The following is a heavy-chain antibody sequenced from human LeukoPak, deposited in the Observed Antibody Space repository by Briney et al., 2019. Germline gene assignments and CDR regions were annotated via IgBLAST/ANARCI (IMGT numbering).Heavy chain of an antibody. CDR3: ARGPSSAFGGVIVMWYFDY. CDR2: IYSSGTT. V-gene: IGHV4-4*07. J-gene: IGHJ4*02. CDR1: GGSISRHY. D-gene: IGHD3-16*02. Sequence: SETLSLTCTVSGGSISRHYWTWIRQPAGKGLEWIGRIYSSGTTNYNASLKSRVTMSVDTSKNQFSLKLSSVTAADTAVYYCARGPSSAFGGVIVMWYFDYWGQGTLVTVSS.